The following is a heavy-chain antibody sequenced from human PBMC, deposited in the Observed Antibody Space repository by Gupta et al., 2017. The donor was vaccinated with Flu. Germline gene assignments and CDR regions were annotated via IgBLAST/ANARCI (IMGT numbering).Heavy chain of an antibody. Sequence: QVQLQESGPGLVKPSQTLSLTCTVTGASISDDSPYWHWLRQRPSEGLEWLGYIYYTGATYFNPPLRPSLESRVSMSLDTSKNLFSLRLTSVTPADTAVYYCARDLTGGAWYFDLWGRGTLVTVTS. CDR2: IYYTGAT. V-gene: IGHV4-31*03. J-gene: IGHJ2*01. CDR3: ARDLTGGAWYFDL. CDR1: GASISDDSPY. D-gene: IGHD1-14*01.